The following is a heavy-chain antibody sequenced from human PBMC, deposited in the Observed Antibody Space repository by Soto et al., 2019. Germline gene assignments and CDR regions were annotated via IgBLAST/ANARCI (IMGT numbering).Heavy chain of an antibody. CDR2: INAGNGNT. Sequence: ASVKVSCKASGYTFTSYAMHWVRQAPGQRLEWMGWINAGNGNTKYSQKFQGRVTITRDTSASTAYMELSSLRSEDTAVYYCARAYYYDSSGYYIMGHREAFDIWGQGTVVTV. CDR3: ARAYYYDSSGYYIMGHREAFDI. D-gene: IGHD3-22*01. CDR1: GYTFTSYA. J-gene: IGHJ3*02. V-gene: IGHV1-3*01.